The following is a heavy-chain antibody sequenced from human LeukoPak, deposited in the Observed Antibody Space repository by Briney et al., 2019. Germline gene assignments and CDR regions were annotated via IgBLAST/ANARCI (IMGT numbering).Heavy chain of an antibody. CDR3: ARDQTRYNYKYWFDP. Sequence: SETLSLTCTVSGGSISSSGYYWGWIRQPPGKGLEWIGYIYYSGSTNYNPSLKSRVTISVDTSKNQFSLKLSSVTAADTAVYYCARDQTRYNYKYWFDPWGQGTLVTVSS. D-gene: IGHD1-1*01. V-gene: IGHV4-61*08. CDR2: IYYSGST. J-gene: IGHJ5*02. CDR1: GGSISSSGYY.